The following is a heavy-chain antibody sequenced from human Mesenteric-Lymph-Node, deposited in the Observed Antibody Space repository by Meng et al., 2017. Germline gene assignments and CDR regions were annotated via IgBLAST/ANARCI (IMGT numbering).Heavy chain of an antibody. Sequence: GGSLRLSCAASGFTFSSYAMHWVRQAPGKGLEWVAVISYGGSNKYYADSVKGRFTISRDNSKNTLYLQMNSLRAEDTAVYYCAKEAAAGHYEYFQHWGQGTLVTVSS. V-gene: IGHV3-30*04. J-gene: IGHJ1*01. D-gene: IGHD6-13*01. CDR2: ISYGGSNK. CDR1: GFTFSSYA. CDR3: AKEAAAGHYEYFQH.